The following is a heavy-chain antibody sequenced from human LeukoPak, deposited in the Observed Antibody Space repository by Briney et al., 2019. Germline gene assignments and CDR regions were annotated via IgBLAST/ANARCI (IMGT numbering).Heavy chain of an antibody. Sequence: PGGSLRLSCAASGFTFSSYWMHWVRQAPGKGPVWVSRNNDGSGTTYADSVKGRFTISRDDAKNTLYLQMNSLRAEDTAVYYCVRGGESTWSWGQGTLVTVSS. CDR3: VRGGESTWS. V-gene: IGHV3-74*01. CDR2: NNDGSGT. J-gene: IGHJ5*02. D-gene: IGHD2-15*01. CDR1: GFTFSSYW.